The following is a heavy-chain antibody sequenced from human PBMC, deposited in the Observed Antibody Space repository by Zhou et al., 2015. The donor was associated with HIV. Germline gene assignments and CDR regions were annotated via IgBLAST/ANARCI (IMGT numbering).Heavy chain of an antibody. V-gene: IGHV1-69*08. CDR2: IIPILGIA. CDR1: GGTFSSYT. CDR3: ARDRITMVRGVISGANYFDY. Sequence: QVQLVQSGAEVKKPGSSVKVSCKASGGTFSSYTISWVRQAPGQGLEWMGRIIPILGIANYAQKFQGRVTITADKSTSTAYMELSSLRSEDTAVYYCARDRITMVRGVISGANYFDYWGQGTLVTVSS. J-gene: IGHJ4*02. D-gene: IGHD3-10*01.